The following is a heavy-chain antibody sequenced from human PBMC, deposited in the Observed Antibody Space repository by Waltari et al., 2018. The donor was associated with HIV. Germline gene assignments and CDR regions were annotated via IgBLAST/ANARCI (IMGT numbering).Heavy chain of an antibody. CDR1: GGSISSGSYY. J-gene: IGHJ3*02. Sequence: TVSGGSISSGSYYWSWIRQPAGKGLEWIGRIYTSGSTNYNPSLKSRVTISVDTSKNQFSLKLSSVTAADTAVYYCARSRRNSSGYYPLDAFDIWGQGTMVTVSS. V-gene: IGHV4-61*02. CDR2: IYTSGST. D-gene: IGHD3-22*01. CDR3: ARSRRNSSGYYPLDAFDI.